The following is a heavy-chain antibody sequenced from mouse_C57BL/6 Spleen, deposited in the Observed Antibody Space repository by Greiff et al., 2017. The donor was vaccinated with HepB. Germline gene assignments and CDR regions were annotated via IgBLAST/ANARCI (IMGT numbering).Heavy chain of an antibody. V-gene: IGHV5-16*01. CDR3: AREGDYPYYYAMDY. CDR2: INYDGSST. D-gene: IGHD2-4*01. Sequence: EVKLMESEGGLVQPGSSMKLSCTASGFTFSDYYMAWVRQVPEKGLEWVANINYDGSSTYYLDSLKSRFIISRDNAKNILYLQMSSLKSEDTATYYCAREGDYPYYYAMDYWGQGPSVTVSS. CDR1: GFTFSDYY. J-gene: IGHJ4*01.